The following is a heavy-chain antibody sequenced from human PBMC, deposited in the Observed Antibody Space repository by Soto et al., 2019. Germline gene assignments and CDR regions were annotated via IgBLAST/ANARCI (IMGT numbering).Heavy chain of an antibody. V-gene: IGHV3-74*03. Sequence: EVQLVEPGGGLVQPGGSLRLSCVASGFAFTSYRMHWVRQAPGKGLVWVSRIKTDGSRTTYADSVKGRFTISRDNAKNTLYLQMNSLRAEDTAVYYCAREPRASNGDYINSYYYYMDVWGTGTTVTVSS. CDR1: GFAFTSYR. CDR2: IKTDGSRT. D-gene: IGHD4-17*01. CDR3: AREPRASNGDYINSYYYYMDV. J-gene: IGHJ6*03.